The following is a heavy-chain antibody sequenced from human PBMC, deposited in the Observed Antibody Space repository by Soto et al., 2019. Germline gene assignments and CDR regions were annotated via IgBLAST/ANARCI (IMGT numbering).Heavy chain of an antibody. CDR2: ISASGGST. D-gene: IGHD6-19*01. V-gene: IGHV3-23*01. Sequence: EVPLLESGGGLVQPGGSLRLSCAASGFTFSSYAMTWVRQAPGKGLEWFSSISASGGSTYYADSVKGRFTISRDNSKNTLYLQMNGLRAEDTAVYYCAKGNSGWARFDPWGQGTLVTVSS. CDR3: AKGNSGWARFDP. CDR1: GFTFSSYA. J-gene: IGHJ5*02.